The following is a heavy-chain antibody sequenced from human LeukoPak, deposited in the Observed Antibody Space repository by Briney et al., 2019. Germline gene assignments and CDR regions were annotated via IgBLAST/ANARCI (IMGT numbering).Heavy chain of an antibody. CDR1: EFTFSSYA. CDR2: ISASGGST. J-gene: IGHJ6*02. Sequence: PGASLRLSCAASEFTFSSYAMTWDRQAPGKGLERVSAISASGGSTYYADSVKGRFTISRDNSKNTLYLQMNSLRAEDTAVYCCAKAKTAGTSRYYYYGMDVWGQGTTVTVSS. V-gene: IGHV3-23*01. CDR3: AKAKTAGTSRYYYYGMDV. D-gene: IGHD6-13*01.